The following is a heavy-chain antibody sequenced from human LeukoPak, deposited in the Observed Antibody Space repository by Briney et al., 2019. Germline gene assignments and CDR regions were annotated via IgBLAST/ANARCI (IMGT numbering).Heavy chain of an antibody. CDR1: GFTFSHYS. J-gene: IGHJ4*02. CDR3: ARAASMVRGVIIY. D-gene: IGHD3-10*01. V-gene: IGHV3-21*01. Sequence: PGRSLRLSCAASGFTFSHYSMNWVRQAPGKGLEWVSSISSSSSYIYYADSVKGRFTISRDNAKNSLYLQMNSLRAEDTAVYYCARAASMVRGVIIYWGQGTLVTVSS. CDR2: ISSSSSYI.